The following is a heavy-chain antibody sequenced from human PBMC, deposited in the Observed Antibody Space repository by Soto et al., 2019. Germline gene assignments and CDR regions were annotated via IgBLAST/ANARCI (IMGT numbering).Heavy chain of an antibody. V-gene: IGHV1-69*02. Sequence: QVQLVQSGAVVKKPGSSMKVSCKTSGGTFSTYPITWVRQAPGQGLEWMGRTIPILDITDYAQKFQGRVTITADKSTTTAYMELRSLKFEDTAVYYCARGGDGSGSESVFDIWGQGTMVTVSS. D-gene: IGHD3-22*01. CDR1: GGTFSTYP. CDR3: ARGGDGSGSESVFDI. CDR2: TIPILDIT. J-gene: IGHJ3*02.